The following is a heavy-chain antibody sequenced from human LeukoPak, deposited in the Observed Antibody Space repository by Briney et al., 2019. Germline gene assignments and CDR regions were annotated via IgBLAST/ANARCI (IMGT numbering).Heavy chain of an antibody. J-gene: IGHJ6*01. V-gene: IGHV3-23*01. Sequence: GGSLRLSCAASGFTFSGFAMSWVRRTPGKRLEWVSGISGSGDNTLYAASVKGRFTISRDNSKNTLYLEMNSLRAEDTAIYYCAKMKGHPLQKYYMDVWGQGTTVTVSS. D-gene: IGHD2/OR15-2a*01. CDR1: GFTFSGFA. CDR3: AKMKGHPLQKYYMDV. CDR2: ISGSGDNT.